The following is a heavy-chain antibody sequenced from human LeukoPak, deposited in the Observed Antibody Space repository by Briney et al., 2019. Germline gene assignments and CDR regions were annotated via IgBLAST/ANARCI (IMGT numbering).Heavy chain of an antibody. Sequence: GRSLRLSCAASGLTFSSYAMHWVRQAPGKGLEWVAVISYDGSNKYYADSVKGRFTISRDNSKNTLYLQMNSLRAEDTAVYYCARPLVRTRYYFDYWGQGTLVTVSS. D-gene: IGHD2-8*01. J-gene: IGHJ4*02. CDR2: ISYDGSNK. CDR1: GLTFSSYA. CDR3: ARPLVRTRYYFDY. V-gene: IGHV3-30-3*01.